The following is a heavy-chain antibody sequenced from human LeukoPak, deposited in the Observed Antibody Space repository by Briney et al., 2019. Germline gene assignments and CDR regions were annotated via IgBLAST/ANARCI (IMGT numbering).Heavy chain of an antibody. Sequence: PGGSLRLSCAASGFTFSSYSMNWVRQAPGKGLEWVSVISSGGTTYYADSVKGRFSISRDNSKNTVSLQMNSLRAEDTAVYYCARRVVGATSVDYFDYWGQGTLVTVSS. J-gene: IGHJ4*02. CDR1: GFTFSSYS. CDR3: ARRVVGATSVDYFDY. CDR2: ISSGGTT. D-gene: IGHD1-26*01. V-gene: IGHV3-66*04.